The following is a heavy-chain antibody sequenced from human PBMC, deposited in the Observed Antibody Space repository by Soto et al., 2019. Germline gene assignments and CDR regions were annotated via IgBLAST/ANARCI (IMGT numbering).Heavy chain of an antibody. CDR1: GGSISSYY. D-gene: IGHD6-19*01. V-gene: IGHV4-59*01. Sequence: GSLRLSCTVSGGSISSYYWSWIRQPPGKGLEWIGYIYYSGSTNYNPSLKSRVTISVDTSKNQFSLKLSSVTAADTAVYYCARDSGSSGWYWFDPWGQGTLVTVSS. J-gene: IGHJ5*02. CDR3: ARDSGSSGWYWFDP. CDR2: IYYSGST.